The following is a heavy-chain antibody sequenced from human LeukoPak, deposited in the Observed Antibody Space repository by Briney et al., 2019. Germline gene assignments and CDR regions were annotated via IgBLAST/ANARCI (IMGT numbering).Heavy chain of an antibody. CDR2: IYYSGST. J-gene: IGHJ4*02. CDR3: ARAYSPPQWSPFDY. D-gene: IGHD6-13*01. V-gene: IGHV4-39*07. CDR1: GGSISSGSYY. Sequence: PSDTLSLTCTVSGGSISSGSYYWGWIRQPPGKGLEWIGSIYYSGSTYYKPSLKSRVTISLDTSKNQFSLKLSSVTAADTAVYYCARAYSPPQWSPFDYWGQGTLVTVSS.